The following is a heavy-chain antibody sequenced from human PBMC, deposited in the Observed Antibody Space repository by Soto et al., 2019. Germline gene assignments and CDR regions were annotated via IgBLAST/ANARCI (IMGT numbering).Heavy chain of an antibody. Sequence: EVQLVESGGGLVQPGGSLRLSCAASGFTFSSYSMNWVRQAPGNGLEWVSYISSSSSTIYYADSVKSRFTISRDNAKNSLYLQMNSLRAEDTAVYYGARAVVAATSPFDYWGQGTLVTVSS. CDR1: GFTFSSYS. CDR3: ARAVVAATSPFDY. J-gene: IGHJ4*02. V-gene: IGHV3-48*01. D-gene: IGHD2-15*01. CDR2: ISSSSSTI.